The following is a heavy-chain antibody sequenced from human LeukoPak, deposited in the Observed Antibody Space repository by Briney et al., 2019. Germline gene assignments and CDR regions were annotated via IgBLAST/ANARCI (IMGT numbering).Heavy chain of an antibody. CDR1: GFTLSSYW. Sequence: GGSLRFSSAASGFTLSSYWMHWVRQAPGKGLVWVSGIDSDGRSTSYADSVKGRFTISRDPAKNTLVLQMNSLRAKDTAVYYCARDTAPSYWGQGTLVTVSS. D-gene: IGHD5-18*01. CDR2: IDSDGRST. J-gene: IGHJ4*02. CDR3: ARDTAPSY. V-gene: IGHV3-74*01.